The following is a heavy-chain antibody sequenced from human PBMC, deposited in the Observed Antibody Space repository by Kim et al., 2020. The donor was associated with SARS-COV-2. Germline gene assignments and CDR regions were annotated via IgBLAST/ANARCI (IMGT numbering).Heavy chain of an antibody. Sequence: GGSLRLSCAASGFTFGDFAMHWVRQAPGKGLEWVSSISWNSGNIKYVGSVKGRFTISRDNANNFLYLQMHSLRAEDTALYYCAKDNFGVLDYWGRGTRVTVSS. CDR2: ISWNSGNI. J-gene: IGHJ4*02. CDR1: GFTFGDFA. V-gene: IGHV3-9*01. D-gene: IGHD4-17*01. CDR3: AKDNFGVLDY.